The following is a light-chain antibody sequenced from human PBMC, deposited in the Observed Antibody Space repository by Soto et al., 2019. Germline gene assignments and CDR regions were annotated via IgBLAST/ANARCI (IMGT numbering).Light chain of an antibody. CDR3: QQYNNWWT. J-gene: IGKJ1*01. Sequence: EIVMTQSPATLSVSPGERATLSCRASQSVSSNLAWYQQKPGQAPRLLIYGASTRATAFPARFSGSGSGTEFTLTISSLQSEDLAVYYCQQYNNWWTFGQGTKVEIK. CDR2: GAS. V-gene: IGKV3-15*01. CDR1: QSVSSN.